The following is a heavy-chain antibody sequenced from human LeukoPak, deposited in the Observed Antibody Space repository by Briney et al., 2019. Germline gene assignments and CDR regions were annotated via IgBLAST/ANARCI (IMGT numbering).Heavy chain of an antibody. V-gene: IGHV4-39*01. CDR2: IYYSGTT. D-gene: IGHD1-26*01. J-gene: IGHJ4*02. CDR1: GGSISNSHYY. CDR3: ARHDSYSGSCLDY. Sequence: SETLSLTCSVSGGSISNSHYYWGWIRQAPGKGLEWMGSIYYSGTTYHNPSLKSRVTISADTSKNQFSLSLTSVTAADTAVYHCARHDSYSGSCLDYWGQGTLVTVSS.